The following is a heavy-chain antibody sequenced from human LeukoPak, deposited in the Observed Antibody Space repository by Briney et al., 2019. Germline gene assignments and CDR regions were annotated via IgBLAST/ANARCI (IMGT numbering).Heavy chain of an antibody. CDR1: GYTFTSYA. D-gene: IGHD1-26*01. Sequence: ASVKVSCKASGYTFTSYAMHWVRQAPGQRLEWMGWINAGNGNTKYSQKFQGRVTITRDTSASTAYMELSSLRSEDTAVYYCARGAIVGATTFDYWGQGTLVTVSS. CDR2: INAGNGNT. V-gene: IGHV1-3*01. J-gene: IGHJ4*02. CDR3: ARGAIVGATTFDY.